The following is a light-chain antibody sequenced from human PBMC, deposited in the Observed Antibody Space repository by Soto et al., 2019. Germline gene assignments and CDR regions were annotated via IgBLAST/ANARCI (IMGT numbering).Light chain of an antibody. J-gene: IGLJ1*01. CDR1: SSDVGLYNY. CDR2: DVS. V-gene: IGLV2-14*03. Sequence: QSALTQPASVSGSPGQSITISCTGTSSDVGLYNYVSWYRHLPGKAPELIIYDVSNRPSGVSNRFSGSKSANTASLTISVRQAEDEADYYCNSYTSSGTYVFGTGTKLTVL. CDR3: NSYTSSGTYV.